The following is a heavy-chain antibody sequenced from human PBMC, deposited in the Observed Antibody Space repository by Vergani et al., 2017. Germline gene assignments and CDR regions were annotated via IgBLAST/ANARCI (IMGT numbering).Heavy chain of an antibody. CDR3: ARSPTVTKFWYFDL. V-gene: IGHV1-69*12. CDR2: IIPMFGAP. D-gene: IGHD4-17*01. CDR1: GGTFNTYA. Sequence: VQLVQSGAEVRKPGSSVKLSCKSSGGTFNTYAFSWVRQAPGQGLQWMGGIIPMFGAPKYAQGFQGRVTITADESTSTGHMELNSLKSEDTAIYYCARSPTVTKFWYFDLWGRGTLVTDSS. J-gene: IGHJ2*01.